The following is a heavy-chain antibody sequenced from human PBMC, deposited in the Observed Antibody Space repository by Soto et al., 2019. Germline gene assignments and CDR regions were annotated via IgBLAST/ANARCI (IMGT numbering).Heavy chain of an antibody. Sequence: QVQLQESGPGLVKPSGTLSLTCAVSSGSISSSNWWSWVRQPPGKGLEWIGEIYHSGSTNYNPSLKSRVTMSVDKSNNQFSLKLSSVTAADTAIYFCARARVSNLGYIWGSYRYFDYWGQGTLVTVSS. D-gene: IGHD3-16*02. J-gene: IGHJ4*02. CDR3: ARARVSNLGYIWGSYRYFDY. CDR2: IYHSGST. CDR1: SGSISSSNW. V-gene: IGHV4-4*02.